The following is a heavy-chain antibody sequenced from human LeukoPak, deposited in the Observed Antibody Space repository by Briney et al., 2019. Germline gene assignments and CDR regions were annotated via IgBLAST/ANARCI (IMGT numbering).Heavy chain of an antibody. Sequence: GGSLRLSCAASGFTFSSYAMSWVRQAPGKGLEWVSTIRGSGDNTYYADSVKGRFTISRDNSKSTLFLQMNSLRAEDTAVYYCAKGKGASSWYYFDFWGQGTLVTVSS. CDR3: AKGKGASSWYYFDF. CDR1: GFTFSSYA. J-gene: IGHJ4*02. V-gene: IGHV3-23*01. CDR2: IRGSGDNT. D-gene: IGHD6-13*01.